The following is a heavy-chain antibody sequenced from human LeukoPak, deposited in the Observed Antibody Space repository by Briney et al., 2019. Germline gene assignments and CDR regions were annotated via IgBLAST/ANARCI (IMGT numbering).Heavy chain of an antibody. V-gene: IGHV4-59*07. CDR1: GGSINSYY. CDR3: ARVTGYMTEDYFDY. CDR2: IYYSGST. J-gene: IGHJ4*02. D-gene: IGHD6-13*01. Sequence: SDTVSLTCTVSGGSINSYYWRWMRQPPGKGLEWMGYIYYSGSTNYNPSLKSRVTISVDTSKNQFSRRLSSVTAADTAVYYCARVTGYMTEDYFDYWREGRLIGVSS.